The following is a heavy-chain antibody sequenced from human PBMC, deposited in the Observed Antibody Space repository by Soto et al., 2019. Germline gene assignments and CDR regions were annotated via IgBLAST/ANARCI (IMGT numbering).Heavy chain of an antibody. D-gene: IGHD3-3*01. V-gene: IGHV1-24*01. Sequence: ASVNVSCKVSGYTLTVLSMHWVRQTPGKGLEWMGSFDPEDGETIYAQKFQGRVTMTEDSSTDTAYMELSSLRSEDTAVYYCVIPPYYDFWSGYYYWGQGTLVTVSS. J-gene: IGHJ4*02. CDR3: VIPPYYDFWSGYYY. CDR1: GYTLTVLS. CDR2: FDPEDGET.